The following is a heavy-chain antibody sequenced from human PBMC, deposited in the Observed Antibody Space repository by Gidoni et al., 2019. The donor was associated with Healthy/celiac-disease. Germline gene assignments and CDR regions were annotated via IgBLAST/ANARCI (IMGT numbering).Heavy chain of an antibody. Sequence: QVQLVQSGAEVKKPGASVTVSCKVSGYPPPELSMHWVRPAPGKGLEWMGGFDPEDGETIYAQKFQGRVTMTEDTSTDTAYMELSSLRSEDTAVYYCATDRAYGSSWSHFDYWGQGTLVTVSS. CDR2: FDPEDGET. CDR1: GYPPPELS. CDR3: ATDRAYGSSWSHFDY. V-gene: IGHV1-24*01. D-gene: IGHD6-13*01. J-gene: IGHJ4*02.